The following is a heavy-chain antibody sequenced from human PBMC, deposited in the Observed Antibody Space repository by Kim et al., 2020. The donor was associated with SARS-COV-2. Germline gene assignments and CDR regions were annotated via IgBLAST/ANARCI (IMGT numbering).Heavy chain of an antibody. CDR3: ARDSSVPWGYYDSSGYNDY. D-gene: IGHD3-22*01. CDR2: ISYDGSNK. Sequence: GGSLRLSCAASGFTFSSYAMHWVRQAPGKGLEWVAVISYDGSNKYYADSVKGRFTISRDNSKNTLYLQMNSLRAEDTAVYYCARDSSVPWGYYDSSGYNDYWGQGTLVTVSS. J-gene: IGHJ4*02. CDR1: GFTFSSYA. V-gene: IGHV3-30*04.